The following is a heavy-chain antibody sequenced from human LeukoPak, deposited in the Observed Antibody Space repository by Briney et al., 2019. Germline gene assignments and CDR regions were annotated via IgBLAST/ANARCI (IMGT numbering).Heavy chain of an antibody. CDR2: IYTSGST. Sequence: PSETLSLTCTVSGGSISSYYWSWIRQPPGKGLEWIGYIYTSGSTNYNPSLKSRVTISVDTSKNQFSLKLSSVTAADTAVYYCARDHGTFYFDYWGQGTLVTVSS. CDR1: GGSISSYY. D-gene: IGHD1-1*01. J-gene: IGHJ4*02. V-gene: IGHV4-59*01. CDR3: ARDHGTFYFDY.